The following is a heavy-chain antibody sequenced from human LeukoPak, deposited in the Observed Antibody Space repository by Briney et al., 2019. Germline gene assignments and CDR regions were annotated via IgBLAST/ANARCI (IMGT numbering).Heavy chain of an antibody. Sequence: AASVTVSCTASGYTFTGYYMHWVRQAPGQGLEWMGWINPNSGGTNYAQKFQGRVTMTRDTSISTAYMELSRLRSDDTAVYYCARGGVAAAGLGDAFDIWGQGTMVTVSS. CDR3: ARGGVAAAGLGDAFDI. J-gene: IGHJ3*02. CDR2: INPNSGGT. D-gene: IGHD6-13*01. CDR1: GYTFTGYY. V-gene: IGHV1-2*02.